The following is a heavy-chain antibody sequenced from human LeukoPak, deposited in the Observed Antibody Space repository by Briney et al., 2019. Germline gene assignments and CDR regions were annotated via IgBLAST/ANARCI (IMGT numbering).Heavy chain of an antibody. Sequence: TGESLKISCKGSGYSFTSYWIGWVRQMPGKGLEWMGIIYPGDSDTRYSPSFQGQVTISADKSISTAYLQWSSLKASDTAVYYCARGLRYFDWSKTIKPHFDYWGQGTLVTVSS. CDR3: ARGLRYFDWSKTIKPHFDY. D-gene: IGHD3-9*01. J-gene: IGHJ4*02. CDR2: IYPGDSDT. CDR1: GYSFTSYW. V-gene: IGHV5-51*01.